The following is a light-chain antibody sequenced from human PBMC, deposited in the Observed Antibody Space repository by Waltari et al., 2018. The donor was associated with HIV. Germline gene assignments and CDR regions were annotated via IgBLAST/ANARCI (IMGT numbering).Light chain of an antibody. V-gene: IGLV3-1*01. CDR1: KLGDKY. CDR3: QAWDSSTVV. Sequence: SYELTQPPSVSVSPGQTASITCSGDKLGDKYACWYQQKPGQSPVLVIYPDNKRPSGVPERFSGSNSGNAATLTISGTQAIDEADYYWQAWDSSTVVFGGGTKLTVL. CDR2: PDN. J-gene: IGLJ2*01.